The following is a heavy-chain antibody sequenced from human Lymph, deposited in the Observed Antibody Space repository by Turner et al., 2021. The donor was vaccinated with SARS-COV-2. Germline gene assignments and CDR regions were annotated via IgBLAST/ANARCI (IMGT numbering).Heavy chain of an antibody. D-gene: IGHD2-2*01. CDR3: ARVVPAGWYYFDY. CDR2: IFYSGST. V-gene: IGHV4-59*01. Sequence: QVQLQESGPGLVKPSETLSLTCTVSGGSISSYYWCWIRQPPGKGLEWIGYIFYSGSTKYSPSLKSRVTISVDTSKNQFSLKLSSVTAADTAVYYCARVVPAGWYYFDYWGQGTLVTVSS. J-gene: IGHJ4*02. CDR1: GGSISSYY.